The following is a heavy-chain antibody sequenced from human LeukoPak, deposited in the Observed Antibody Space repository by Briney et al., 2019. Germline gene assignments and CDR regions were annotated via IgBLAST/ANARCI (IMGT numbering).Heavy chain of an antibody. CDR2: IIPIFGTA. Sequence: ASVKVSCKASGGTFSSYAISWVRQAPGQGLEWVGGIIPIFGTANYAQKFQGRVTITADESTSTAYMELSSLRSEDTAVYYCARTDGYGDYGDYWGQGTLVTVSS. CDR1: GGTFSSYA. V-gene: IGHV1-69*13. D-gene: IGHD4-17*01. CDR3: ARTDGYGDYGDY. J-gene: IGHJ4*02.